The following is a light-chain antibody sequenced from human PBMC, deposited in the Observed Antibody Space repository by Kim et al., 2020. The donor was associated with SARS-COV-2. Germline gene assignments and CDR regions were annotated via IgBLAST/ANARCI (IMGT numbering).Light chain of an antibody. V-gene: IGLV3-19*01. CDR3: NSRDSNDNVV. CDR1: SLRSYY. J-gene: IGLJ2*01. CDR2: GKN. Sequence: VSWGQTVRTNCRGDSLRSYYATWYQQTPGQAPIVVIYGKNNRPSVIPDRFSASSSGNTASLTITGTQAGDAADYYCNSRDSNDNVVFGGGTQLTVL.